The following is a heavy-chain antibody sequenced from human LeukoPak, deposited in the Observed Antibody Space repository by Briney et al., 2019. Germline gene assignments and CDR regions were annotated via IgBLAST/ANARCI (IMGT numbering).Heavy chain of an antibody. J-gene: IGHJ4*02. CDR3: ARGVYGSPFDY. CDR2: INHSGST. V-gene: IGHV4-34*01. D-gene: IGHD3-16*01. CDR1: GGSFSGYY. Sequence: KPSETLSLTCAVYGGSFSGYYWSWIRQPPGKGLEWIGEINHSGSTNYNPSLKSRVTISVDTSKNQFSLKLSSVTAADTAVYYCARGVYGSPFDYWGQGTLVIVSS.